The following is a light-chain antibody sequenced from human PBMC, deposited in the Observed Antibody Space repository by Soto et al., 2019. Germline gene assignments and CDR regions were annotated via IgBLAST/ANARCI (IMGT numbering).Light chain of an antibody. J-gene: IGKJ4*01. Sequence: VLTQSPATLSLSPGERATLSCRASQRVSSYLAWYQHKPGQAPRLLIYDASNRATGIPARFSGSGSGTDFTLTISSLEPEDFAVYYCQQRSNWLTFGGGTKVEIK. CDR1: QRVSSY. V-gene: IGKV3-11*01. CDR2: DAS. CDR3: QQRSNWLT.